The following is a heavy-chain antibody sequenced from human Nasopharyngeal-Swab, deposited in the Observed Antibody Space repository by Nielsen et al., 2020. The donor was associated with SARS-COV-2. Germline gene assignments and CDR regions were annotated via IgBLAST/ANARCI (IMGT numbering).Heavy chain of an antibody. CDR3: ARELGARNLYFDS. D-gene: IGHD3-10*01. V-gene: IGHV4-39*07. Sequence: WIRQPPGKGLEWIGNIYYSGSAYYNPSLKSRVTLSVDTSKNHFSLELAYVTAADTAVYYCARELGARNLYFDSWDQATLVTVSS. J-gene: IGHJ4*02. CDR2: IYYSGSA.